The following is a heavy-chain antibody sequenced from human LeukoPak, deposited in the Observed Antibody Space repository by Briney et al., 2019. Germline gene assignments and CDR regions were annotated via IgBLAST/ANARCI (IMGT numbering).Heavy chain of an antibody. V-gene: IGHV3-23*01. D-gene: IGHD6-13*01. CDR2: IFGYGGST. CDR1: GFTFSNYA. J-gene: IGHJ4*02. Sequence: SGGSLILSCTASGFTFSNYAMSWVRQAPGKGLEWVSTIFGYGGSTYYADSVEGRFTISRDNSKNTLYLQLNSLTVEDTATYYCAKMAGYNSRFDYWGQGTLVTVAS. CDR3: AKMAGYNSRFDY.